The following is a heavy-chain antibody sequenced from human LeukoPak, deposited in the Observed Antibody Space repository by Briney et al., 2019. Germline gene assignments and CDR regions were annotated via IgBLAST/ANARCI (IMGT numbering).Heavy chain of an antibody. V-gene: IGHV4-39*01. J-gene: IGHJ6*02. CDR3: ARHYQDYRNYHYYYYYGMDV. Sequence: SETLSLTCTVSGGSISSSSYYWGWIRQPPGKGLEWIGSIYYSGSTYYNPSLKSRVTISVDTSKNQFSLKLSSVTAADTAVYYCARHYQDYRNYHYYYYYGMDVWGQGTTVTVSS. CDR1: GGSISSSSYY. CDR2: IYYSGST. D-gene: IGHD4-4*01.